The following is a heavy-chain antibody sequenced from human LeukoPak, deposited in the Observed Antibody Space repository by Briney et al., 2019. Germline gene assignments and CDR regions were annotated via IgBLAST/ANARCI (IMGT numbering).Heavy chain of an antibody. V-gene: IGHV3-48*01. CDR3: ARDYYDSSGDY. D-gene: IGHD3-22*01. J-gene: IGHJ4*02. CDR1: GFTFSNYG. Sequence: PGGSLRLSCAASGFTFSNYGTNWVRQAPGKGLECVSYISSGSSTIYYADSVKGRFTISRDNAKNLLYLQMNSLRAEDTAVYYCARDYYDSSGDYWGQGTLVTVSS. CDR2: ISSGSSTI.